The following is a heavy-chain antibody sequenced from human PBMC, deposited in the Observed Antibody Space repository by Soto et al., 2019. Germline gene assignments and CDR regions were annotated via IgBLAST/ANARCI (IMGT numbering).Heavy chain of an antibody. CDR2: IYYSGST. CDR1: GGSISSYY. Sequence: SETLSLTCTVSGGSISSYYWSWIRQPPGKGLEWIGYIYYSGSTNYNPSLKSRVTISVDTSKNQFSLKLSSVTAADTAVYYCARYCSGGSCEDYYYYYMDVWGKGTTVTVSS. V-gene: IGHV4-59*08. CDR3: ARYCSGGSCEDYYYYYMDV. D-gene: IGHD2-15*01. J-gene: IGHJ6*03.